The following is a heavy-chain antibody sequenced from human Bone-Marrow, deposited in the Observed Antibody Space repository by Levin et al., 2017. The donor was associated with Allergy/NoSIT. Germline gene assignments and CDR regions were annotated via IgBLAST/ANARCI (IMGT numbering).Heavy chain of an antibody. CDR2: IYYSGST. D-gene: IGHD6-19*01. V-gene: IGHV4-59*01. Sequence: SETLSLTCTVSGGSISSYYWSWIRQPPGKGLEWIGYIYYSGSTNYNPSLKSRVTISVDTSKNQFSLKLSSVTAADTAVYYCARVSGSGWYLDWFDPWGQGTLVTVSS. CDR1: GGSISSYY. CDR3: ARVSGSGWYLDWFDP. J-gene: IGHJ5*02.